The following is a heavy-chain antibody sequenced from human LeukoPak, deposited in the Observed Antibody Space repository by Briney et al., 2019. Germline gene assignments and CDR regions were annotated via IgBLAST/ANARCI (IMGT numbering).Heavy chain of an antibody. CDR2: IKSNKYGGTT. V-gene: IGHV3-71*01. D-gene: IGHD1-26*01. Sequence: GGSLRLSCAASGFTFSDYYMSWVRQAPGKGLEWVGFIKSNKYGGTTEFDASVKGRFTISRDDSKSIAYLQMNSLKTEDTAVYHCASRSGRQWLPYFDYWGQGTLVTVSS. J-gene: IGHJ4*02. CDR1: GFTFSDYY. CDR3: ASRSGRQWLPYFDY.